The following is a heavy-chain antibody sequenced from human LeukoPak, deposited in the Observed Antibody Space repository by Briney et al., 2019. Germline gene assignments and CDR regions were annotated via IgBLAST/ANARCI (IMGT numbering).Heavy chain of an antibody. Sequence: PSETLSLTCTVSGGSISSGGYYWSWIRQHPGKGLEWIGEINHSGSTNYNPSLKSRVTISVDTSKNQFSLKLSSVTAADTAVYYCARAMMWLVPPFDYWGQGTLVTVSS. CDR3: ARAMMWLVPPFDY. CDR2: INHSGST. D-gene: IGHD6-19*01. CDR1: GGSISSGGYY. J-gene: IGHJ4*02. V-gene: IGHV4-31*03.